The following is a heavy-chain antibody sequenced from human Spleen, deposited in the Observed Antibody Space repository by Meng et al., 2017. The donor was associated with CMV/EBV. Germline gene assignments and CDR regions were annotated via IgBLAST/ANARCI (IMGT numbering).Heavy chain of an antibody. CDR1: GFNVGDHY. CDR3: AKWGPDQRWLFDY. Sequence: GESLKISCAASGFNVGDHYMNWIRQAPGKGLEWVSYISSSVSGNTEYYADSVKGRFTISRDNAKNSLYLQMSSLRAEDTAVYYCAKWGPDQRWLFDYWGQGTLVTVSS. V-gene: IGHV3-11*04. J-gene: IGHJ4*02. D-gene: IGHD5-24*01. CDR2: ISSSVSGNTE.